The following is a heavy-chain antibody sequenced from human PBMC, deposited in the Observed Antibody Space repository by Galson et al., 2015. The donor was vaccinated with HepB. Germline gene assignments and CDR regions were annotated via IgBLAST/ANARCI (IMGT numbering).Heavy chain of an antibody. CDR2: IYYSGST. CDR3: ARLRGGYKALFDY. CDR1: GGSISSSSYC. J-gene: IGHJ4*02. D-gene: IGHD3-22*01. Sequence: SETLSLTCTVSGGSISSSSYCWGWIRQPPGKGLEWIGSIYYSGSTYYNPSLKSRVTISVDTSKNQFSLKLSSVTAADTAVYYCARLRGGYKALFDYWGQGTLVTVSS. V-gene: IGHV4-39*01.